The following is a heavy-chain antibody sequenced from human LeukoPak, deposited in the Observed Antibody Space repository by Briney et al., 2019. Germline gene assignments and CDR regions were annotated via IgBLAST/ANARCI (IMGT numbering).Heavy chain of an antibody. Sequence: GASLRLSCAASGFPFANTWMHWVRQAPGKGLVWVSLINNDGSTTNYADSVKGRFTISRDNAKNTVYLQMNSLRAEDTAVYYCAIGGTYGSGSWGQGTLVTVSS. CDR1: GFPFANTW. CDR3: AIGGTYGSGS. D-gene: IGHD3-10*01. CDR2: INNDGSTT. J-gene: IGHJ4*02. V-gene: IGHV3-74*01.